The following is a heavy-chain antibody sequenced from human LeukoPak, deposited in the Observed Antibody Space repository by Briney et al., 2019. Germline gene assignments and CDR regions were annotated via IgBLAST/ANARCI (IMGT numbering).Heavy chain of an antibody. CDR2: INPNSGGT. D-gene: IGHD3-10*01. Sequence: ASVKVSCKASGYTFTGYYMHWVRQAPGQGLEWMGWINPNSGGTNYAQKFQGRVTMTRDTSISTAYMELSRLRSDDTAVYYCATDAGSTMVRGVISNFDYWGQGTLVTVSS. CDR3: ATDAGSTMVRGVISNFDY. J-gene: IGHJ4*02. V-gene: IGHV1-2*02. CDR1: GYTFTGYY.